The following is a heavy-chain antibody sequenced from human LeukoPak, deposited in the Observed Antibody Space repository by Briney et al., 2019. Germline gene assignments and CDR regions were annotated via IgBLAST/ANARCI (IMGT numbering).Heavy chain of an antibody. J-gene: IGHJ3*02. CDR1: GFTFSSYL. D-gene: IGHD2-21*02. V-gene: IGHV3-74*01. CDR2: IHSDGSTT. CDR3: ARDETDRRPFDI. Sequence: QPGGSLRLSCAASGFTFSSYLMHWVRQAPGKGRVWVSRIHSDGSTTYYADSVKGRFNISRDNAKNSLYLQLNRLRAEDTAVYYCARDETDRRPFDIWGQGTMVTVSS.